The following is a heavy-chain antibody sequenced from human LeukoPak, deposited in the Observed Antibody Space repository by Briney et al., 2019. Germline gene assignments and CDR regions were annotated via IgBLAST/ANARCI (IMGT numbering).Heavy chain of an antibody. Sequence: GGSLRLSCAVSGFTFSSFEFNWVRQAPGKGLEWVSYISSSGNTIYYPDSVKGRITMSRDNAKNSLYLQMNSLRVEDTAVYYCASGSYSPFEYWGQGTLVTVSS. CDR1: GFTFSSFE. CDR2: ISSSGNTI. V-gene: IGHV3-48*03. D-gene: IGHD1-26*01. J-gene: IGHJ4*02. CDR3: ASGSYSPFEY.